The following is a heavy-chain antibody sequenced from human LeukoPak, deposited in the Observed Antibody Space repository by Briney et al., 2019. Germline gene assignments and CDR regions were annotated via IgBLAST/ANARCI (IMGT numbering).Heavy chain of an antibody. D-gene: IGHD4-17*01. CDR3: ARVDYGDYGFDY. CDR2: IYSGGST. CDR1: GFTVSSNY. J-gene: IGHJ4*02. Sequence: GGSLRLSCAASGFTVSSNYMSWVRQAPGKGLEWVPVIYSGGSTYYADSVKGRFTISRDNSKNTLYLQVNSLRAEDTAVYYCARVDYGDYGFDYWGQGTLVTVSS. V-gene: IGHV3-66*01.